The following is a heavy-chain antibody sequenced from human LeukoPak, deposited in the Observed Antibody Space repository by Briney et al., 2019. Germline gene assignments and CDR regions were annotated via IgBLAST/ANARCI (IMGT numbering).Heavy chain of an antibody. CDR1: GFTVSSNY. CDR2: IRYDGSNK. CDR3: AKDSRAYCSSTSCYPNFDY. D-gene: IGHD2-2*01. V-gene: IGHV3-30*02. Sequence: PGGSLRLSCAASGFTVSSNYMSWVRQAPGKGLEWVAFIRYDGSNKYYADSVKGRFTISRDNSKNTLYLQMNSLRAEDTAVYYCAKDSRAYCSSTSCYPNFDYWGQGTLVTVSS. J-gene: IGHJ4*02.